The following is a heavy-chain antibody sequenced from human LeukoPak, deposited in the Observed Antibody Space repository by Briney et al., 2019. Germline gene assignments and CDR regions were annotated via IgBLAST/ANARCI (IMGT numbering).Heavy chain of an antibody. V-gene: IGHV3-74*01. J-gene: IGHJ4*02. Sequence: PGGSLRLSCAASGFTFSSYWMHWVRQAPGKGLVWVARINSDGSSSTYADSVKGRVTISRDNAKNTLYLQMSSLRAEDTAVYSCARDYSRNYLFDYWGQGTLVIVSS. CDR3: ARDYSRNYLFDY. CDR2: INSDGSSS. CDR1: GFTFSSYW. D-gene: IGHD1-7*01.